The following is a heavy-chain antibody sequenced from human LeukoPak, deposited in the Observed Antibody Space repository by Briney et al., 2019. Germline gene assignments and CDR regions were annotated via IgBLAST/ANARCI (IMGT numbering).Heavy chain of an antibody. V-gene: IGHV4-30-4*01. CDR3: ARGTLWFGENFNWFDP. CDR1: GGSISSGDYY. CDR2: IYYSGST. J-gene: IGHJ5*02. Sequence: SETLSLTCAVSGGSISSGDYYWSWIRQPPGKGLEWIGYIYYSGSTYYNPSLKSRVTISVDTSKNQFSLKLSSVTAADTAVYYCARGTLWFGENFNWFDPWGQGTLVTVSS. D-gene: IGHD3-10*01.